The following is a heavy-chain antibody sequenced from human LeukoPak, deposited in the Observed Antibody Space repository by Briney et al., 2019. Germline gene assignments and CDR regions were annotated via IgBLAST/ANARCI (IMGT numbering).Heavy chain of an antibody. J-gene: IGHJ4*02. CDR3: AKASPSYYYDIWGYYFDY. CDR2: TSGGGGST. D-gene: IGHD3-22*01. CDR1: GFTFSSHA. V-gene: IGHV3-23*01. Sequence: GGSLRLSCAASGFTFSSHAMSWVRQAPGKGLEWVSATSGGGGSTYYADSVKGRFTISRDNSKNTLYLQMNSLRAEDTAVYYCAKASPSYYYDIWGYYFDYWGQGTLVTVSS.